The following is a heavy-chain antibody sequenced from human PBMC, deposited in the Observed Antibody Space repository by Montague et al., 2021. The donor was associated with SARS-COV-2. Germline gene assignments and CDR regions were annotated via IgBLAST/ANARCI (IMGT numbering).Heavy chain of an antibody. Sequence: SETLSLTCSVSGGSINNYFWGWIRQSPGKGLEWVGYMHSTGSTAYNPSLKSRVIISVDTSKTQISLKLSSVSAADTALYYCARAVVGAKTATIESWGQGT. CDR1: GGSINNYF. CDR3: ARAVVGAKTATIES. D-gene: IGHD2-15*01. V-gene: IGHV4-59*01. CDR2: MHSTGST. J-gene: IGHJ4*02.